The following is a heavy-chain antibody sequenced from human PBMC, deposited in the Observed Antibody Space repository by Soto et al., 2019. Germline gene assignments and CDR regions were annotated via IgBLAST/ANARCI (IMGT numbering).Heavy chain of an antibody. D-gene: IGHD2-15*01. Sequence: GGSLRLSCAASGFTFSTYWMHWVRQAPGKGLVWVSRINSDGSSTSYVDSVKGRFTISRDNAKNTLYLQMNSLRAEDTAVYYCARVVVVAAWSYAFDIWGQGTMVTVSS. CDR3: ARVVVVAAWSYAFDI. V-gene: IGHV3-74*01. J-gene: IGHJ3*02. CDR2: INSDGSST. CDR1: GFTFSTYW.